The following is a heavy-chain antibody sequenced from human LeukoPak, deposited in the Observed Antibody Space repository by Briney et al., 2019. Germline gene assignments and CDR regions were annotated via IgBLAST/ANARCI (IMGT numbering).Heavy chain of an antibody. CDR2: IDYSGST. CDR1: GGSISSGGSY. J-gene: IGHJ4*02. D-gene: IGHD3-22*01. V-gene: IGHV4-31*03. Sequence: SQTLSLTCTVSGGSISSGGSYWSWIRQHPGKGLEWIGYIDYSGSTYYNPSLKSRVSISEDSSKSQFSLELNSVTAADTAVYYCAGLVGRYSSGLYYYYLDYWGQGTLVTVSS. CDR3: AGLVGRYSSGLYYYYLDY.